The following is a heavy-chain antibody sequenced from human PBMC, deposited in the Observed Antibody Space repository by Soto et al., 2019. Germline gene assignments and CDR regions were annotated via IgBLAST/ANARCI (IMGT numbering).Heavy chain of an antibody. CDR1: GYTFVDYF. CDR3: ARELYSCGAECLYYIEY. Sequence: ASVKVSCKTSGYTFVDYFIHWVRQAPGQGLEWMGIISLRHHSTSYAQKFQDRLSVTRDPSSTTIYMELSSLRSADTAVYYCARELYSCGAECLYYIEYWGQGTPVTVSS. J-gene: IGHJ4*02. D-gene: IGHD2-21*01. V-gene: IGHV1-46*01. CDR2: ISLRHHST.